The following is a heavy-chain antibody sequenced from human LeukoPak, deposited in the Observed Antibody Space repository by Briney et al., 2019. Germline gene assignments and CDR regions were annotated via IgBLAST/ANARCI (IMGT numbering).Heavy chain of an antibody. D-gene: IGHD3-16*01. J-gene: IGHJ4*01. CDR1: GFTFTTHA. CDR2: ISGSGSNT. Sequence: GGSLRLSCGASGFTFTTHAMNWVRQAPGKGLEWVSTISGSGSNTYYADSVKGRFTISRDNAKNSLYLQMNSLRAEDTAVYYCARDFGWAFDYWGQGALVTVSS. V-gene: IGHV3-23*01. CDR3: ARDFGWAFDY.